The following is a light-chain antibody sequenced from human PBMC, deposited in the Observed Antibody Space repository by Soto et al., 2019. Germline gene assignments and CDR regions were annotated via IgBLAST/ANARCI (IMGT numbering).Light chain of an antibody. Sequence: EIVLTQSPGTLSLSPGERATLSCRASQTVSSSYLAWYQHKPGQAPRLLIYAASKRALGIPDKFSGSGSGTDFTLTISRLESEDFAVYYCQQSGTFGQWTKMEI. V-gene: IGKV3-20*01. CDR1: QTVSSSY. CDR3: QQSGT. J-gene: IGKJ1*01. CDR2: AAS.